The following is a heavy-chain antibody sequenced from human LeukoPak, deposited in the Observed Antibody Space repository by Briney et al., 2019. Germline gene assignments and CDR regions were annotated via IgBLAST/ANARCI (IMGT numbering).Heavy chain of an antibody. J-gene: IGHJ4*02. CDR3: ARGGITVTGIDEVDY. CDR1: GFTFSSYD. Sequence: GGSLRLSCAASGFTFSSYDMHWVRQATGKGLEWVSAIGIGGDTYYPGSVKGRFTISRENAKNSLYLQMNSLRAGDTAVYYCARGGITVTGIDEVDYWGQGTLVTVSS. D-gene: IGHD2-21*02. CDR2: IGIGGDT. V-gene: IGHV3-13*01.